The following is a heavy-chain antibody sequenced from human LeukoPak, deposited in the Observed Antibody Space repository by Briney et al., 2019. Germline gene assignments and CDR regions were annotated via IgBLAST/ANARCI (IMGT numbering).Heavy chain of an antibody. CDR2: ISWDSISM. CDR3: ATYSSSWYCFDY. CDR1: EFTFEDYA. D-gene: IGHD6-13*01. V-gene: IGHV3-9*01. J-gene: IGHJ4*02. Sequence: GGSLRLSCAASEFTFEDYAMHWVRQAPGKGLEWVAGISWDSISMDYADSVKGRFTISRDNSKNTLHLQMNSLRAEDTAVYYCATYSSSWYCFDYWGQGTLVTVSS.